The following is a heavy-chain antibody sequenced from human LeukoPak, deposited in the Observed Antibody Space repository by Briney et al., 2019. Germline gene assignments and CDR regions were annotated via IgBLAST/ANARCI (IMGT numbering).Heavy chain of an antibody. CDR1: GFTFRNYW. V-gene: IGHV3-7*03. Sequence: PGGSLRLSCAASGFTFRNYWMSWVRQAPGTGLEWVANIKQDGSDRNYVTSVRGRFTISRDNAESSLYLQMNSLRAEDTAVYYCARGPDSGSYYFDYWGQGTLVTVSS. J-gene: IGHJ4*02. CDR3: ARGPDSGSYYFDY. CDR2: IKQDGSDR. D-gene: IGHD1-26*01.